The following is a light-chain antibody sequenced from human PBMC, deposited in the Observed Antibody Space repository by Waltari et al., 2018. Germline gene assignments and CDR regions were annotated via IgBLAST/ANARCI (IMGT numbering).Light chain of an antibody. J-gene: IGKJ4*01. CDR1: QSVSRH. CDR2: HAS. CDR3: QQYNNWPLT. V-gene: IGKV3-15*01. Sequence: EIDLTQSPATLSQSQGERATLSCRASQSVSRHLAWYHQKPGQAPRLLIYHASIRATGIPARFTGSGSGTEFTLTVSSLQSEDFAVYYCQQYNNWPLTFGGGTKVEIK.